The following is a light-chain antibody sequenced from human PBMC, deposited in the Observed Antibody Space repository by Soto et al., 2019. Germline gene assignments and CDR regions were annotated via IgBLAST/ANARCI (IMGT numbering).Light chain of an antibody. CDR2: HDD. CDR1: SSNIGNNA. V-gene: IGLV1-36*01. J-gene: IGLJ3*02. Sequence: QSVLTQPPSVSAAPRQRVTISCSGSSSNIGNNAVNWYQQFPGKAPNLLIYHDDLLPSGVSDRFSGSKSGTSATLAISGLQSDDEADYYCAAWDDSLNCHVFGGGTKRTVL. CDR3: AAWDDSLNCHV.